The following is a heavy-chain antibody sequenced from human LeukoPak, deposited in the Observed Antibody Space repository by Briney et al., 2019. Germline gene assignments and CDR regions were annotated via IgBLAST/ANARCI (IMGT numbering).Heavy chain of an antibody. V-gene: IGHV3-30-3*01. J-gene: IGHJ4*02. CDR2: ISYDGNNK. CDR1: GFTFSSYA. CDR3: ARASGWFSYGDY. Sequence: PGGSLRLSCAASGFTFSSYAMYWVRQAPGKGLEWVAVISYDGNNKYYADSVKGRFTISRDNSKNTLYLQMNTLRVEDTAVYYRARASGWFSYGDYWGQGTLVTVSS. D-gene: IGHD6-19*01.